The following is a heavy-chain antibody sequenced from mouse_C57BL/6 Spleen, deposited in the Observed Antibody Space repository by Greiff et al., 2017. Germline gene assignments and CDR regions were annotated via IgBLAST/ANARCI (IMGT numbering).Heavy chain of an antibody. Sequence: EVQLKESGPGMVKPSQSLSLTCTVTGYSITSGYDWHWIRHFPGNKLEWMGYISYSGSTNYNPSLKSRISITHDTSKNHFFLKLNSVTTEDTATYYCAREDYGSSSFAYWGQGTLVTVSA. J-gene: IGHJ3*01. CDR1: GYSITSGYD. V-gene: IGHV3-1*01. CDR3: AREDYGSSSFAY. CDR2: ISYSGST. D-gene: IGHD1-1*01.